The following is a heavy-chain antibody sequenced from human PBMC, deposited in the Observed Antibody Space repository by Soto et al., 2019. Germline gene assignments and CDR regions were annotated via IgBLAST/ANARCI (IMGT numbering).Heavy chain of an antibody. CDR2: IIPQNGTT. D-gene: IGHD4-4*01. CDR1: GGTFSSYA. Sequence: ASVKVSCKASGGTFSSYAISWVRQAPGQGLEWMGWIIPQNGTTSHSQKFKYRVIITSDTSISTAYMELSRLRSDDTAVYYCARNDYSNYGWFDPWGQGTLVTVSS. J-gene: IGHJ5*02. CDR3: ARNDYSNYGWFDP. V-gene: IGHV1-8*03.